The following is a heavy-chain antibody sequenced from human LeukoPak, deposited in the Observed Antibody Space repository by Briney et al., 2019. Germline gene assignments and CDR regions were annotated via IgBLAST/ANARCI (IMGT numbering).Heavy chain of an antibody. CDR3: AINGFSSGWYEPYYFDN. Sequence: GGSLRLSCAASGFTFSDYYMSWIRQAPGKGLEWVSHISSGGTTISYADSVKGRFTISRDNAKNSLYLQMNSLRAEDTAVYYCAINGFSSGWYEPYYFDNWGQGTLVTVSS. V-gene: IGHV3-11*04. J-gene: IGHJ4*02. D-gene: IGHD6-19*01. CDR2: ISSGGTTI. CDR1: GFTFSDYY.